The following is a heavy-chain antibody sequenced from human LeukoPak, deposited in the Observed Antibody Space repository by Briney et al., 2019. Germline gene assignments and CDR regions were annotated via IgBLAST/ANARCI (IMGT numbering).Heavy chain of an antibody. CDR1: GYSFASYW. D-gene: IGHD4-23*01. CDR3: ARACSGGNSGFDY. J-gene: IGHJ4*02. V-gene: IGHV5-51*01. Sequence: GESLQISCKGSGYSFASYWIGWVRQMPGKGLEWMGIIYPGASDTRYSPSFQGQVTISADKSTSTAHLQWSSLKASDTAMYYCARACSGGNSGFDYWGQGTLVTVSS. CDR2: IYPGASDT.